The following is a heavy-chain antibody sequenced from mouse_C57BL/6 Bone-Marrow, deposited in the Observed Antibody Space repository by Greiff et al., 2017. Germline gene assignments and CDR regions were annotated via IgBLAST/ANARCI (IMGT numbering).Heavy chain of an antibody. CDR1: GYTFTSYW. CDR2: IDPSDSYT. Sequence: QVQLQQPGAELVKPGASVKLSCKASGYTFTSYWMQWVKQRPGQGLEWIGEIDPSDSYTNYNQKFKGKATLTVDTSSSTAYMQLSSLTSEDSAFYYCARSRWLLIFDYWGQGTTLTVSS. V-gene: IGHV1-50*01. J-gene: IGHJ2*01. D-gene: IGHD2-3*01. CDR3: ARSRWLLIFDY.